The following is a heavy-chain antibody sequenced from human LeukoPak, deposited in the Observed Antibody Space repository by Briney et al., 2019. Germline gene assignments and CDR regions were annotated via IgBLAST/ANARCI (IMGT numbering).Heavy chain of an antibody. CDR2: ISYDGSNK. CDR1: GFTFSSYG. V-gene: IGHV3-30*03. D-gene: IGHD3-3*01. J-gene: IGHJ4*02. Sequence: KPGGSLRLSCAASGFTFSSYGMHWVRQAPGKGLEWVAVISYDGSNKYYADSVKGRFTISRDNSKNTLYLQMNSLRAEDTAVYYCASQVSHYDFWGYFDYWGQGTLVTVSS. CDR3: ASQVSHYDFWGYFDY.